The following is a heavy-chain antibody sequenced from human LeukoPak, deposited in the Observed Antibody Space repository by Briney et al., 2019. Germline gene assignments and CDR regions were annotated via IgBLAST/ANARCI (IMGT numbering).Heavy chain of an antibody. CDR1: GFTFDDYA. CDR3: AKSSGYYYVGDY. J-gene: IGHJ4*02. CDR2: ISWNSGSI. V-gene: IGHV3-9*01. Sequence: GGSLRLSCAASGFTFDDYAMHWVRQAPGKGLEWVSGISWNSGSIGYADSVKGRFTISRDNAKNSLYLQMNSLRAEDTALYYCAKSSGYYYVGDYRGQGTLVTVSS. D-gene: IGHD3-22*01.